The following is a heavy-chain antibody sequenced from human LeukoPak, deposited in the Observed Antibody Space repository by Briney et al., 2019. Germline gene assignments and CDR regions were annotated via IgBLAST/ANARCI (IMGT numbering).Heavy chain of an antibody. CDR1: SYTFSNYG. CDR2: ISAYNGNT. Sequence: GASVKVSCKASSYTFSNYGISWVRQAPGQGLEWMGWISAYNGNTNYAQKLQGGVTMTTDTSTSTAYMELRSLRSDDTAMYYCVRGNYDILTGPRRTDAFDIWGQGTMVTVSS. V-gene: IGHV1-18*01. CDR3: VRGNYDILTGPRRTDAFDI. D-gene: IGHD3-9*01. J-gene: IGHJ3*02.